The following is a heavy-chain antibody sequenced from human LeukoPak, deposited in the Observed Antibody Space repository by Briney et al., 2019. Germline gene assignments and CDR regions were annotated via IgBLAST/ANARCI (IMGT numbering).Heavy chain of an antibody. CDR2: IKPDGSDT. D-gene: IGHD5-12*01. J-gene: IGHJ4*02. CDR3: ARGKYGGYFIDY. Sequence: GGSLRLSCTASGFTLSNYWMHWVRQAPGKGLVWVSRIKPDGSDTNYADSVKGRFTISRDNAKNTVYLQMNSLRAEDTAVYYCARGKYGGYFIDYWGQGTLVTVSS. CDR1: GFTLSNYW. V-gene: IGHV3-74*01.